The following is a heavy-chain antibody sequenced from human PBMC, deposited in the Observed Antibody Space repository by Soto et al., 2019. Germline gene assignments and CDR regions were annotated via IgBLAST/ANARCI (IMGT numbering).Heavy chain of an antibody. V-gene: IGHV3-74*01. CDR1: GFTSSSYW. CDR2: IKSDGSST. CDR3: GADTYGIEV. Sequence: GGSLILSRAASGFTSSSYWMHWGRQPPEKGMVWVSRIKSDGSSTSHADSVKGRFTISRDNAKNTLYLQMNSLRAEDTAVYYCGADTYGIEVWGQGTTVIVYS. J-gene: IGHJ6*02.